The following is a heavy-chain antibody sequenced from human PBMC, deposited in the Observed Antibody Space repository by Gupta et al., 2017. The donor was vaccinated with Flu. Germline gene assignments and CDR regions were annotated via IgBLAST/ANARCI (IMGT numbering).Heavy chain of an antibody. D-gene: IGHD3-16*01. V-gene: IGHV3-7*01. CDR2: IKQDGSEK. Sequence: VRQAPGKGLEWVANIKQDGSEKYYVDSVKGRFTISRDNAKNSLYLQMNSLRAEDTAVYYCARGGSPYYYMDVWGKGTTVTVSS. CDR3: ARGGSPYYYMDV. J-gene: IGHJ6*03.